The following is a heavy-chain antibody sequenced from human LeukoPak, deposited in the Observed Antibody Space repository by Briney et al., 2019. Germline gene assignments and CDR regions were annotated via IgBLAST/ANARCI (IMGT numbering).Heavy chain of an antibody. V-gene: IGHV1-46*01. D-gene: IGHD2-2*01. CDR3: AREYSCSSTSCLYFDY. CDR2: INPSGGST. Sequence: GALVKVSCKASGYTFTSYYMHWVRQAPGQGLEWMGIINPSGGSTSHAQKFQGRVTMTRDMSTSTVYMELSSLRSEDTAVYYCAREYSCSSTSCLYFDYWGQGTLVTVSS. J-gene: IGHJ4*02. CDR1: GYTFTSYY.